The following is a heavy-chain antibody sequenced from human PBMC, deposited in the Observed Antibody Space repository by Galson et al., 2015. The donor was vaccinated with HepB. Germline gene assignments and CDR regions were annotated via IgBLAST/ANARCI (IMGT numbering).Heavy chain of an antibody. V-gene: IGHV3-30-3*01. Sequence: SLRLSCAASGFTFSSYAMHWVRQAPGKGLEWVAVISYDGSNKYYADSVKGRFTISRDNSKNTLYLQMNSLRAEDAAVYYCARDRTIFGFLYGMDVWGQGTTVTVSS. D-gene: IGHD3-3*01. CDR1: GFTFSSYA. CDR3: ARDRTIFGFLYGMDV. CDR2: ISYDGSNK. J-gene: IGHJ6*02.